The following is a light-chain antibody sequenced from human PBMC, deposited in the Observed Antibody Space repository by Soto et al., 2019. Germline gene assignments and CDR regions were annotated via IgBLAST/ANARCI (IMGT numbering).Light chain of an antibody. J-gene: IGLJ1*01. CDR1: SSDVGSYNL. Sequence: QSVLTQPASVSGSPGQSITISCTGTSSDVGSYNLVSWYQQHPGKAPKLMIYEVSKRPSGVSNRFSGSKSGNTASLTISGLQAEDEADYYCCSYAVRTTFYLFGSGTKVTVL. CDR3: CSYAVRTTFYL. CDR2: EVS. V-gene: IGLV2-23*02.